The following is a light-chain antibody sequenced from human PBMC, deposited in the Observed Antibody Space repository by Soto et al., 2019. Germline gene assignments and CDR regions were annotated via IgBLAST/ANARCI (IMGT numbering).Light chain of an antibody. CDR3: SSYTTRSTLEV. V-gene: IGLV2-14*01. J-gene: IGLJ1*01. CDR2: AVS. CDR1: SIDVGGFNY. Sequence: QSVLTQPASVSGSPGQSITISCTGTSIDVGGFNYVSWYQQHPGKAPKLMIYAVSNRPSGVSHRFSGSKSGNTASLTISGLQAEDEADYYCSSYTTRSTLEVFGTGTNVTVL.